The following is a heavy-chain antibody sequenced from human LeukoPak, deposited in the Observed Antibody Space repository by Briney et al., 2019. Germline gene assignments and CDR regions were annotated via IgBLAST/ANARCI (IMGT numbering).Heavy chain of an antibody. CDR3: ARARSPIFGVVALYYFDY. D-gene: IGHD3-3*01. CDR1: GYTFTGYY. CDR2: INPNRGGT. V-gene: IGHV1-2*06. Sequence: GASVKVSCKASGYTFTGYYMHWVRQAPGQGLEWMGRINPNRGGTNYAQKFQGRVTMTRDTSISTAYMELSRLRSDDTAVYYCARARSPIFGVVALYYFDYWGQGTLVTVSS. J-gene: IGHJ4*02.